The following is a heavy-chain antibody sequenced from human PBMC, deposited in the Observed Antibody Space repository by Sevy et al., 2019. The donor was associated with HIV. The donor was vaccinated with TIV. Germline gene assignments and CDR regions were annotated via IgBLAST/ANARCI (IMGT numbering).Heavy chain of an antibody. V-gene: IGHV3-7*03. CDR2: IKQDGSDK. J-gene: IGHJ4*02. Sequence: GGSLRLSCAASGFTFNNYWMTWVRQAPGKGLEWVANIKQDGSDKSYMESVKGRFNISRDNTKNSLYLQLNSLRAEDTAVYYCARRWDYWGQMGYWGQGTLVTVSS. CDR1: GFTFNNYW. D-gene: IGHD7-27*01. CDR3: ARRWDYWGQMGY.